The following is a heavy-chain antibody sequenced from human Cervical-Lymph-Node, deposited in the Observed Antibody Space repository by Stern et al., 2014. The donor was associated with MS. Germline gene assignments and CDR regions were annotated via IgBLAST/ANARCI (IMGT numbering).Heavy chain of an antibody. D-gene: IGHD3-3*01. J-gene: IGHJ3*02. CDR3: ASSLRFGVAPYDAFDI. CDR1: GYSFTSYW. CDR2: IYPGDSDT. V-gene: IGHV5-51*01. Sequence: VQLVQSGAEVKKPGESLKISCKGSGYSFTSYWIRWVRQMPGQGLEWMGIIYPGDSDTRYSPTFQGQVTMSADQSRSAAYLYCSSLKASDTTMDYCASSLRFGVAPYDAFDIWGQGTMVTVSS.